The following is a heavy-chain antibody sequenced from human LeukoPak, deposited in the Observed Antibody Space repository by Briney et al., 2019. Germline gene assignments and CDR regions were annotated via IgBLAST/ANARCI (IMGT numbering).Heavy chain of an antibody. CDR2: IYYSGST. D-gene: IGHD2-8*01. V-gene: IGHV4-39*01. J-gene: IGHJ4*02. Sequence: SETLCLTCTVSGGSISSCSYYWGWIRQPPGKGREWIVSIYYSGSTYYNPSLKSPVTISVATSKNQYTLKLSSVTAADTAAYYCARQALVSNRSKDYWGQGTLGTVSS. CDR1: GGSISSCSYY. CDR3: ARQALVSNRSKDY.